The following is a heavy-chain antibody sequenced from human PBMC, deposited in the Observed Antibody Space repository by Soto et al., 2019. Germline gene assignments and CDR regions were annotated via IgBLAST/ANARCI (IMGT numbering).Heavy chain of an antibody. CDR1: GGSVTNSSYY. CDR2: VYYRGRS. D-gene: IGHD4-17*01. Sequence: SETLSLTCTVSGGSVTNSSYYWGWIRQSPGKGLEWIGSVYYRGRSYSKSSVKSRVTISVDTSKNRFSLSLNSVTASDTAVYFCVSQRTTVPTQAYFVYWGPGALGTVSS. J-gene: IGHJ4*02. CDR3: VSQRTTVPTQAYFVY. V-gene: IGHV4-39*01.